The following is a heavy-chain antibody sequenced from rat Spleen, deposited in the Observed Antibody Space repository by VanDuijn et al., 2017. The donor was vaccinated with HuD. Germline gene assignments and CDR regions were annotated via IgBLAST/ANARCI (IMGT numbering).Heavy chain of an antibody. D-gene: IGHD1-2*01. CDR3: ARDYYSSYIYVYWYFDF. J-gene: IGHJ1*01. Sequence: EVQLVESGGGLVQPGRSLKLSCAASGFTFSNYGMAWVRQAPTKGLEWVATISYDGSSTYYRDSVKGRFTISRDNAKSTLYLQMDSLRSEDTATYYCARDYYSSYIYVYWYFDFWGPGTMVTVSS. CDR2: ISYDGSST. CDR1: GFTFSNYG. V-gene: IGHV5-29*01.